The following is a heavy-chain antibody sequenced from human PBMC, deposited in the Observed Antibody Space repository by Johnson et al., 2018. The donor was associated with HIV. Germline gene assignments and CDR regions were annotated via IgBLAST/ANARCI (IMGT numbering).Heavy chain of an antibody. CDR1: GFTFSSYA. CDR3: ARPMSVADLFDPFDI. J-gene: IGHJ3*02. CDR2: ISYDASKK. D-gene: IGHD6-19*01. Sequence: VQLVESGGGVVQPGRSLRLSCAASGFTFSSYAMHWVRQAPGRGLEWVAVISYDASKKYYADSVKGRLTISRDNSRNTLYLQINSLRAEDTAIYYCARPMSVADLFDPFDIWGQGTMVTVSS. V-gene: IGHV3-30*04.